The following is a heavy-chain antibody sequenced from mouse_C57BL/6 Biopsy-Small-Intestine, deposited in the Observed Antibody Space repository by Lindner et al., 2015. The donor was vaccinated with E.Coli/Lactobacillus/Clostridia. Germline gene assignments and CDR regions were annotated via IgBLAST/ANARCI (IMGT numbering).Heavy chain of an antibody. CDR1: GFTFSDYG. D-gene: IGHD2-3*01. V-gene: IGHV5-17*01. CDR3: TRGNDGSFDY. J-gene: IGHJ2*01. CDR2: ISSGGSTI. Sequence: VQLQESGGGLVKPGGSLKLSCAASGFTFSDYGMHRVRQAPEKGLEWVAYISSGGSTIYYGDPVKGRFTISRDNAKNTLFLQMTSLRSEDTAMYYCTRGNDGSFDYWGQGTTLTVSS.